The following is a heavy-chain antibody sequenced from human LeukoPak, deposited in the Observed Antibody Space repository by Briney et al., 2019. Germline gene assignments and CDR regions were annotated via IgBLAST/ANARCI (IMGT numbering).Heavy chain of an antibody. CDR2: ISYDGSNK. Sequence: PGGSLRLSCAAPGFTFSSYGMHWVRQAPGKGLEWVAVISYDGSNKYYADSVKGRFTISRDNSKNTLYLQMNSLRAEDTAVYYCAKIFTYYYDSSGYDFPAFDIWGQGTMVTVSS. CDR1: GFTFSSYG. D-gene: IGHD3-22*01. CDR3: AKIFTYYYDSSGYDFPAFDI. V-gene: IGHV3-30*18. J-gene: IGHJ3*02.